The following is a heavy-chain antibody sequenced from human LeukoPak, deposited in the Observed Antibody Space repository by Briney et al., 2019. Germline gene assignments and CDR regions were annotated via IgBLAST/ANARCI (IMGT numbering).Heavy chain of an antibody. CDR1: GGSISSYY. CDR2: GHYSGGT. Sequence: SETLSLTCTVSGGSISSYYWSWIRQPPGRGPEWIGYGHYSGGTNYNSSLKSRVTISVDASSNQFSLKLSSVTVADTAVYYCARVGSYYSDYWGQGILVTVSS. V-gene: IGHV4-59*01. CDR3: ARVGSYYSDY. J-gene: IGHJ4*02. D-gene: IGHD6-6*01.